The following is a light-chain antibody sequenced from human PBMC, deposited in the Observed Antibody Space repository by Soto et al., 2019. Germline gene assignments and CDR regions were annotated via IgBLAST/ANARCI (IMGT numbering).Light chain of an antibody. V-gene: IGKV3-20*01. J-gene: IGKJ5*01. Sequence: EAVLSQSPGTVSLSPGERDTLSCRASQSVTSSFLAWYQQRPGQAPRLLIYGASSRATGIPDRFSGSGSGTDFTLTISRLEPEDFAVYYCQQYGSSQITFGQGTRLEIK. CDR1: QSVTSSF. CDR3: QQYGSSQIT. CDR2: GAS.